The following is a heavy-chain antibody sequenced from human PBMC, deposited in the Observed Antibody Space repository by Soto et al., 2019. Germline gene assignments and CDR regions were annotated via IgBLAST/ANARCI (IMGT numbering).Heavy chain of an antibody. CDR1: GCTFSSYG. Sequence: GGSLRLSCAASGCTFSSYGMHWVRQAPGKGLEWVALIWYDGNKKDYVDSVKGRFTISRDNSKNTLYLQMNSLRAEDTAVDYCARVDRGSSLYYYYYGMDVWGQGTTVTVSS. J-gene: IGHJ6*02. CDR3: ARVDRGSSLYYYYYGMDV. V-gene: IGHV3-33*01. D-gene: IGHD6-6*01. CDR2: IWYDGNKK.